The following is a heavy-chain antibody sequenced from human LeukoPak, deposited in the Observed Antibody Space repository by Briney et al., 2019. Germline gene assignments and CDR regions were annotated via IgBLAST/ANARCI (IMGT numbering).Heavy chain of an antibody. D-gene: IGHD6-13*01. CDR1: GGSISSYY. V-gene: IGHV4-59*01. CDR3: ARNMYSSSWYLSLDY. J-gene: IGHJ4*02. Sequence: SETLSLTCTVSGGSISSYYWSWIRQPPGKGLEWIGYIYYSGSTNYNPSLKSRVTISVDTSKNQFSLKLSSVTAADTAVYYCARNMYSSSWYLSLDYWGQGTLVTVSS. CDR2: IYYSGST.